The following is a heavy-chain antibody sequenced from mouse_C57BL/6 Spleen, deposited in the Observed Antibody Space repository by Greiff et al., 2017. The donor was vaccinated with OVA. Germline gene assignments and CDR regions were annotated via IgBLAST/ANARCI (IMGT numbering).Heavy chain of an antibody. V-gene: IGHV2-2*01. Sequence: VQLQQSGPGLVQPSQSLSITCTVSGFSLTSYGVHWVRQSPGKGLEWLGVIWSGGSTDYNAAFISRLSISKDNSKSQVFFKMNSLQADDTAIYYCARKGYYGSSYEIDYAMDYWGQGTSVTVSS. J-gene: IGHJ4*01. CDR2: IWSGGST. CDR3: ARKGYYGSSYEIDYAMDY. D-gene: IGHD1-1*01. CDR1: GFSLTSYG.